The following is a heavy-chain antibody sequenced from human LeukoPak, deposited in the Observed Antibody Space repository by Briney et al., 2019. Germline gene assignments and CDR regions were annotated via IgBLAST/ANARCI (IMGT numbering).Heavy chain of an antibody. CDR3: KSGGAAPGSFDY. J-gene: IGHJ4*02. D-gene: IGHD1-1*01. V-gene: IGHV3-74*01. CDR2: INSDGSST. CDR1: GFTLSSYW. Sequence: PGGSLRLSCAASGFTLSSYWMHWVRQTPGKGPVWVSRINSDGSSTSYADSVKGRFTISRDNAKNSLYLQLNSLRVEDTAVYYCKSGGAAPGSFDYWGQGTLVTVSP.